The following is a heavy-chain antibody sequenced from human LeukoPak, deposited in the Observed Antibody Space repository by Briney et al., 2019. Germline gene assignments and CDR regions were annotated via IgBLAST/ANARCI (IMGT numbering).Heavy chain of an antibody. V-gene: IGHV4-4*07. CDR3: ARGVAAAGRGYYYYSMDV. CDR1: GGSISSYY. J-gene: IGHJ6*02. CDR2: IYTSGST. D-gene: IGHD6-13*01. Sequence: SETLSLTCTVSGGSISSYYWSWIRQPAGKGLEWIGRIYTSGSTNYNPSLKSRVTMSVDTSKNQFSLKLSSVTAADTAVYYCARGVAAAGRGYYYYSMDVWGQGTTVTVSS.